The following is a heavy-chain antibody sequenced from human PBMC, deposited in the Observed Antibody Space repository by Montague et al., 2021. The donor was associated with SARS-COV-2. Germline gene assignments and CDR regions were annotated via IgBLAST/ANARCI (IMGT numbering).Heavy chain of an antibody. D-gene: IGHD5-12*01. V-gene: IGHV4-59*08. J-gene: IGHJ3*02. CDR2: IYYSGST. CDR1: GGSISSYY. Sequence: SETLSLTCTVSGGSISSYYWSWIRQPPGKGLEWIGYIYYSGSTNYNPSLKSRVTISADTSKNHFSLKLSSVTAADTAVYYCARRGRKLLPVATTIGGFDIWGQGTMVTVSS. CDR3: ARRGRKLLPVATTIGGFDI.